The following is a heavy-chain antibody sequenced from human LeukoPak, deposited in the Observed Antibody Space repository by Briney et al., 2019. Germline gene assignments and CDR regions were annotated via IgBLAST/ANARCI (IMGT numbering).Heavy chain of an antibody. CDR2: IRYDGSRK. CDR3: AKVSLNMVNDAFDI. V-gene: IGHV3-30*02. Sequence: PGGSLRLSCAASGFIVSSYGMHWVRQAPDKGLEWAAFIRYDGSRKYYADSVKGRFTISRDNSKNTLYLQMNGLRAEDTAMYYCAKVSLNMVNDAFDIWGRGTMVSVSS. CDR1: GFIVSSYG. D-gene: IGHD4/OR15-4a*01. J-gene: IGHJ3*02.